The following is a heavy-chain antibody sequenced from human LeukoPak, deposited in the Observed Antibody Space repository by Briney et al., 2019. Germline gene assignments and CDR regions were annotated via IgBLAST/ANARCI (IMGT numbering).Heavy chain of an antibody. CDR1: GGTFSSYA. Sequence: ASVKVSSKASGGTFSSYAISWVRQAPGQGLEWMGWINPNSGGTSYAQKFQGRVTMTRDTSISTAYMELSRLRSDDTAVYYCARDYELGTAGTAYEYFDYWGQGTLVTVSS. D-gene: IGHD1-1*01. J-gene: IGHJ4*02. V-gene: IGHV1-2*02. CDR3: ARDYELGTAGTAYEYFDY. CDR2: INPNSGGT.